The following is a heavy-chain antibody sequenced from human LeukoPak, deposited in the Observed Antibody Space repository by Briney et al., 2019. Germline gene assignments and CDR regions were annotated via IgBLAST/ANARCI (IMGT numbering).Heavy chain of an antibody. CDR1: GGSISSTSYY. J-gene: IGHJ5*02. V-gene: IGHV4-39*01. Sequence: SETLSLTCTVSGGSISSTSYYWGWIRQPPGKGPEWIGTIYYSGTTFYNPSLKSRVTISVETSKNQFSLKLSSVAAGDTAVYYCARHARLSGGYYNSAIYRWFDPWGQGILVTVSS. D-gene: IGHD3-10*01. CDR3: ARHARLSGGYYNSAIYRWFDP. CDR2: IYYSGTT.